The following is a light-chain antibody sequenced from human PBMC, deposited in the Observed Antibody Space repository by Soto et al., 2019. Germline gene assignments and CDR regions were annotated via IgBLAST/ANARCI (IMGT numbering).Light chain of an antibody. V-gene: IGKV1-5*03. J-gene: IGKJ2*01. CDR3: QQYNSYSPYT. CDR1: QSISSW. CDR2: KAS. Sequence: DIQMTQSPSTLSASVGDRVTITCRASQSISSWLAWYQQKPGKAPMLLIYKASSLESGVPSRFSGSGSRTEFTLTISSLQHADFATYYCQQYNSYSPYTFGQGTKMEIK.